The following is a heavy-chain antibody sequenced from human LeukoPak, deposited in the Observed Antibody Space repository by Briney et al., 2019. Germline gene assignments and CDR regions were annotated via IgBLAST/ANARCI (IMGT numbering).Heavy chain of an antibody. CDR1: GFTFSAYW. D-gene: IGHD3-16*01. CDR3: ARNGGRGDGTIYFQH. Sequence: GGSLRLSCAASGFTFSAYWMHWVRQAPGKGLVWVSRINSDGFSITYADSVKGRFTISRDNAKNTLYLHMNSLRGEDTAVYYCARNGGRGDGTIYFQHWGQGTLVTVSS. CDR2: INSDGFSI. V-gene: IGHV3-74*01. J-gene: IGHJ1*01.